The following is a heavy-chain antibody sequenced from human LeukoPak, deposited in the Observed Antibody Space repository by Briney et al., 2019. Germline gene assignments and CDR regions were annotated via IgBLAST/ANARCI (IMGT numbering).Heavy chain of an antibody. CDR3: VRGYTSGH. V-gene: IGHV3-7*01. Sequence: GGSLRLSCVASGVTFSPYWVTWVRQAPGKGLEWVAAINTDGSGKYYVDSVRGRFTVSRDNAKNSVYLQMNTLRAEDTAVYFCVRGYTSGHWGQGTQVTVSS. D-gene: IGHD6-19*01. CDR1: GVTFSPYW. J-gene: IGHJ1*01. CDR2: INTDGSGK.